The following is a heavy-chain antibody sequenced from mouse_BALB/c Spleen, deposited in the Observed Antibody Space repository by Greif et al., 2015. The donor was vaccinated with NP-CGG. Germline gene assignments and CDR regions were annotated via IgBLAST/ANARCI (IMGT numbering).Heavy chain of an antibody. Sequence: EVKLMESRRALAKAGGSLKPSCGASRFAFRSYDMSRVRQTPEKRMEWVAYISSGGGSTYYPDTVKGRFTISRDNAKNTLYLQMISLKAEDTAMYYCARYDGYYYYAMDYWGQGSSATVSS. J-gene: IGHJ4*01. CDR2: ISSGGGST. CDR3: ARYDGYYYYAMDY. D-gene: IGHD2-3*01. V-gene: IGHV5-12-1*01. CDR1: RFAFRSYD.